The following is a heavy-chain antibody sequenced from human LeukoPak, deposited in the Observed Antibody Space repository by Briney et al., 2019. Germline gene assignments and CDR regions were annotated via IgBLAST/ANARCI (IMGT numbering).Heavy chain of an antibody. CDR1: GFTFSSYA. V-gene: IGHV3-23*01. CDR2: ISGSGGST. J-gene: IGHJ3*02. D-gene: IGHD6-13*01. Sequence: GSLRLYCAASGFTFSSYAMRWVRQAPSKGLEWASAISGSGGSTYYADSVKGRFTISRDNPKNTLYLQMNSLRAEDTAVYYCAKDEEQQLSADAFDIWGQGTMVTVSS. CDR3: AKDEEQQLSADAFDI.